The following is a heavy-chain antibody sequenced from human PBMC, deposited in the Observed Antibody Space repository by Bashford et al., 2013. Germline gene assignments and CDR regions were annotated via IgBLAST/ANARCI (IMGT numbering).Heavy chain of an antibody. D-gene: IGHD3/OR15-3a*01. V-gene: IGHV3-15*01. CDR3: AGLVSNTFDI. Sequence: VRQAPGKGLEWLGRTRNKAISDGAKTDYIAPVKGRFTISRDDSQKKIFLEMKRLKTEDSGIYYCAGLVSNTFDIWGQGTRVTVSS. J-gene: IGHJ3*02. CDR2: TRNKAISDGAKT.